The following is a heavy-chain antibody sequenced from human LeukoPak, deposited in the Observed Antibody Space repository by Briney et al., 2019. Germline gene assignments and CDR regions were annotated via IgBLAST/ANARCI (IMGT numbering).Heavy chain of an antibody. CDR3: ARQSPAKKSFDY. J-gene: IGHJ4*02. CDR2: IYYSGST. V-gene: IGHV4-39*01. CDR1: DGSISSDDYY. Sequence: SGTLSLTCTVSDGSISSDDYYWGWIRQPPGKGLEWIGSIYYSGSTYYNPSLKSRVTISVDTSKNQFSLNLSSVTAADTAVYYCARQSPAKKSFDYWGQGTLVTVSS.